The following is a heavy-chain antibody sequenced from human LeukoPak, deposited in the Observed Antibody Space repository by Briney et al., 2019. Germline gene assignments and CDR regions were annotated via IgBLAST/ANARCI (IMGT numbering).Heavy chain of an antibody. CDR1: GGSFSGYY. V-gene: IGHV4-34*01. D-gene: IGHD3-22*01. CDR2: INHNGST. Sequence: KTSETLSLTCAVYGGSFSGYYWSWIRQPPGKGLEWIGEINHNGSTNYNPSLKSRVTISVDTSKNQFSLKLSSVTAADTAVYYCARATDYYDSSGYNYWGQGTLVTVSS. CDR3: ARATDYYDSSGYNY. J-gene: IGHJ4*02.